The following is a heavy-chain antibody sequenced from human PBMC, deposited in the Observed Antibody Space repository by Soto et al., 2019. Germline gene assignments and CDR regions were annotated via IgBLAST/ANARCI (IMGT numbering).Heavy chain of an antibody. Sequence: LRLSFAASDFTFSYYWMSWVRQAPGKGLEWVANIKKDGSEKYYVDSVKGRFTISRDNAKNSLYLQLNSLRAEDTAVYYCARAPRGYCSGGSCYFGGGMDVWGQGTTVTVSS. J-gene: IGHJ6*02. V-gene: IGHV3-7*03. CDR2: IKKDGSEK. D-gene: IGHD2-15*01. CDR3: ARAPRGYCSGGSCYFGGGMDV. CDR1: DFTFSYYW.